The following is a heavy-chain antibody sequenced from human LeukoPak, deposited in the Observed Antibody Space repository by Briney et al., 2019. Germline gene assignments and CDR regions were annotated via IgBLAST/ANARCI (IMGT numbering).Heavy chain of an antibody. V-gene: IGHV4-59*01. CDR3: ANGDILTGYFLIDQ. CDR1: GVPISDYY. Sequence: SETVSLPCTLSGVPISDYYRRWMRQPPGKGREWIGYFSECGRTSYTPSLKSRDTISVDTSKNQVSLKLNSVTAVDTAVYYCANGDILTGYFLIDQWGQGTLVTVSS. J-gene: IGHJ5*02. D-gene: IGHD3-9*01. CDR2: FSECGRT.